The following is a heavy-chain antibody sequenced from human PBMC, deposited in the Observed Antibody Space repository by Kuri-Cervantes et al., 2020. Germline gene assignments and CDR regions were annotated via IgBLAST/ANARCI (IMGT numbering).Heavy chain of an antibody. CDR3: ATGGVIITCFDY. J-gene: IGHJ4*02. CDR1: GFTFSSYA. V-gene: IGHV3-30-3*01. Sequence: GGSLRLSCAASGFTFSSYAMHWVRQAPGKGLEWVAVISYDGSNKYYADSVKGRFTISRDNSKNTLYLQMNSLRADDTAVYYCATGGVIITCFDYWGQGTLVTVSS. D-gene: IGHD3-10*01. CDR2: ISYDGSNK.